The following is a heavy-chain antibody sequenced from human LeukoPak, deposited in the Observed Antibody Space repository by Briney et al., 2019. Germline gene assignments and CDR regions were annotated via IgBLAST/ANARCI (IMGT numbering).Heavy chain of an antibody. CDR3: ARQTGSGLFILP. CDR2: IYYSGNT. J-gene: IGHJ4*02. V-gene: IGHV4-39*01. Sequence: SETLSLTCTVSGVSTSSSNSYWGWIRQPPGKGLEWIGSIYYSGNTYYNASLKSQVSISIDTSKNQFSLRLTSVTAADTAVYYCARQTGSGLFILPGGQGTLVTVSS. CDR1: GVSTSSSNSY. D-gene: IGHD3/OR15-3a*01.